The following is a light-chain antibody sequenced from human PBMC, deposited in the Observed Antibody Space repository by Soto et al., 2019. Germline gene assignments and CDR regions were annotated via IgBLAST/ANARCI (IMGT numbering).Light chain of an antibody. Sequence: QSVLTQPASVSGSPGQSITMSCTGTSSDVGDYNHVSWYQQHPGKAPKLMIFDVSNRPSGVSNRFSGSKSGNTASLTISGLQAEDVADYYCSSYTSSSTLGVFGTGTKLTVL. CDR1: SSDVGDYNH. CDR2: DVS. CDR3: SSYTSSSTLGV. J-gene: IGLJ1*01. V-gene: IGLV2-14*03.